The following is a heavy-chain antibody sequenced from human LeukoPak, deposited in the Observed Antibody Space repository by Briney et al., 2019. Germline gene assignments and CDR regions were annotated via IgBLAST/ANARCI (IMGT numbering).Heavy chain of an antibody. CDR3: AREPRSGSYYLRYGMDV. Sequence: QTGGSLRLSCAASGFTVSSNYMSWVRQAPGKGLEWVSVIYSGGSTYYADSVKGRLTISRDNSKNTLYLQMNSLRAEDTAVYYCAREPRSGSYYLRYGMDVWGQGTTVTVSS. CDR1: GFTVSSNY. V-gene: IGHV3-53*01. CDR2: IYSGGST. J-gene: IGHJ6*02. D-gene: IGHD3-10*01.